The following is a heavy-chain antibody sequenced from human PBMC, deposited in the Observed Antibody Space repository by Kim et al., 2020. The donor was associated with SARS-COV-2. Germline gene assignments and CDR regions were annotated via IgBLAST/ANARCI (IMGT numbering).Heavy chain of an antibody. Sequence: SETLSLTCTVSGGSISSSSYYWGWIRQPPGKGLEWIGSIYYSGSTYYNPSLKSRVTISVDTSKNQFSLKLSSVTAADTALYYCARAQGGLLWFGGGFDYWGQGTLVTVSS. D-gene: IGHD3-10*01. CDR1: GGSISSSSYY. V-gene: IGHV4-39*07. CDR3: ARAQGGLLWFGGGFDY. J-gene: IGHJ4*02. CDR2: IYYSGST.